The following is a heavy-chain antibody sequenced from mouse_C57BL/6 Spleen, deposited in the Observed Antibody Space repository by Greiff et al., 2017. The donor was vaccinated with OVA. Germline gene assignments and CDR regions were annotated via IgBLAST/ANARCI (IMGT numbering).Heavy chain of an antibody. CDR1: GYAFSSSW. CDR2: IYPGDGDT. V-gene: IGHV1-82*01. D-gene: IGHD2-2*01. Sequence: QVQLKQSGPELVKPGASVKISCKASGYAFSSSWMNWVKQRPGKGLEWIGRIYPGDGDTNYNGKFKGKATLTADKSSSTAYMQLSSLTSEDSAVYFCARNGYGRDYYAMDYWGQGTSVTVSS. J-gene: IGHJ4*01. CDR3: ARNGYGRDYYAMDY.